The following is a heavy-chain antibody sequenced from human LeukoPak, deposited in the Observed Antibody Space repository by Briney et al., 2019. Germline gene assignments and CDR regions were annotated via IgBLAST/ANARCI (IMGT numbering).Heavy chain of an antibody. CDR1: GGSFSGYY. CDR2: INHSGST. D-gene: IGHD3-9*01. Sequence: SETLSLTCAVYGGSFSGYYWSWIRQPPGKGLEWIGEINHSGSTNYNPSLKSRVTISVDTSKNQFSLKLSSVTAADTAVYCCAVTGQRSGGDAFDIWGQGTMVTVSS. J-gene: IGHJ3*02. CDR3: AVTGQRSGGDAFDI. V-gene: IGHV4-34*01.